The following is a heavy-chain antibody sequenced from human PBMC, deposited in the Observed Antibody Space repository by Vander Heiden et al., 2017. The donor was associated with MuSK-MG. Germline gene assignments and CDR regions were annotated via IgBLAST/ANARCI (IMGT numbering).Heavy chain of an antibody. CDR1: GDSSNSDDFY. J-gene: IGHJ5*02. CDR3: ARWFNNNWYVGS. Sequence: QLQLHESGPGLVKPSETLSLTCSVSGDSSNSDDFYWGWIRQSAEKGLEWIGTIYYSGITYYNPSLKSRVTMSVDTSKKHFSLKLTSVTAADTAVYFCARWFNNNWYVGSWGQGTLVTVSS. D-gene: IGHD1-1*01. CDR2: IYYSGIT. V-gene: IGHV4-39*02.